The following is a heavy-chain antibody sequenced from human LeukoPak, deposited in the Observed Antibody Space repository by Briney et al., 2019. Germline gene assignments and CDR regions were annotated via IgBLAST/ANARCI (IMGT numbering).Heavy chain of an antibody. CDR3: ARGWDPIVGATMFWFDP. J-gene: IGHJ5*02. CDR1: GYTFTSYY. D-gene: IGHD1-26*01. V-gene: IGHV1-46*01. Sequence: GASVKVSCKASGYTFTSYYMHWVRQAPGQGLEWMGIINPSGGSTSYAQKFQGRVTMTRDTSTSTVYMELSSLRSEDTAVYYCARGWDPIVGATMFWFDPWGQGTLVTVSS. CDR2: INPSGGST.